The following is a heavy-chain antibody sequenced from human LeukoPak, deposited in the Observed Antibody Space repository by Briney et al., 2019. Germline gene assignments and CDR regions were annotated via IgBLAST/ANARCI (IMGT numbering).Heavy chain of an antibody. D-gene: IGHD6-19*01. CDR3: ATEIAVAGLYWYFDL. Sequence: GASVKVSCKVSGYTLTELSMHWGRQAPGKGLGWMGGFDPEDGETIYARKFQGRVTMTEDTSTDTAYMELSSLRSEDTAVYYCATEIAVAGLYWYFDLWGRGTLVTVSS. J-gene: IGHJ2*01. CDR2: FDPEDGET. V-gene: IGHV1-24*01. CDR1: GYTLTELS.